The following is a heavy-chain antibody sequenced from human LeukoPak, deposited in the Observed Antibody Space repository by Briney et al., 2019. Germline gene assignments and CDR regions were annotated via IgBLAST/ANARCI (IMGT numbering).Heavy chain of an antibody. CDR1: GYTFTGYY. CDR2: INPNSGGT. J-gene: IGHJ4*02. CDR3: ARAEPGIAAAGT. Sequence: ASVKVSCKASGYTFTGYYMRWVRQAPGQGLEWMGRINPNSGGTNYAQKFQGRVTMTRDTSISTAYMELSRLRSDDTAVYYCARAEPGIAAAGTWGQGTLVTVSS. V-gene: IGHV1-2*06. D-gene: IGHD6-13*01.